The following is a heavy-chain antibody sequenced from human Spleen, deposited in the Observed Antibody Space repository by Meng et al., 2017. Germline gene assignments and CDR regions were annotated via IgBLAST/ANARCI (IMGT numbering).Heavy chain of an antibody. V-gene: IGHV3-74*01. Sequence: GESLKISCAASGFTFSRFWMHWVRQAPGKGLVWVSRLSPDGSDTNYADSVKGRFTISRDNARNTLYLQMSSLRAEDTAVYYCARIMVRGVIKTIYYYYGMDVWGQGTTVTVSS. D-gene: IGHD3-10*01. CDR2: LSPDGSDT. J-gene: IGHJ6*02. CDR1: GFTFSRFW. CDR3: ARIMVRGVIKTIYYYYGMDV.